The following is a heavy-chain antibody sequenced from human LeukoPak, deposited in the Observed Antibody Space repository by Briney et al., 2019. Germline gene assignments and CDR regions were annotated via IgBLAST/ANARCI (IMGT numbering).Heavy chain of an antibody. CDR3: TRRGSTSPDGMDV. Sequence: PGGSLRLSCAASGFTFSGSAMHWVRQASGKGLEWVGRIRSKANSYATAYAASVKGRFTISRDDSKNTAYLQMNSLKTEDTAVYYCTRRGSTSPDGMDVWGQGTTVTVSS. D-gene: IGHD2-2*01. CDR1: GFTFSGSA. J-gene: IGHJ6*02. CDR2: IRSKANSYAT. V-gene: IGHV3-73*01.